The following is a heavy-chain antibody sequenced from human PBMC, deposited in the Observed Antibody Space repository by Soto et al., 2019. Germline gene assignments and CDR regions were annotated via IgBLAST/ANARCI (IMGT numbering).Heavy chain of an antibody. J-gene: IGHJ6*03. D-gene: IGHD6-19*01. CDR1: GFTVSSNY. CDR3: ARVWESSGWYGGYYYMDV. Sequence: PGGSLRLSCAASGFTVSSNYMSWVRQAPGKGLEWVSVIYSGGSTYYADSVKGRFTISRHNSKNTLYLQMNSLRAEDTAVYYCARVWESSGWYGGYYYMDVWGKGTTVTVSS. CDR2: IYSGGST. V-gene: IGHV3-53*04.